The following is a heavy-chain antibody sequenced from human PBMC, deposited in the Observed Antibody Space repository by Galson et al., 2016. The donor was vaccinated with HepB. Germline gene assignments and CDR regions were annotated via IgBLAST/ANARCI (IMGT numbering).Heavy chain of an antibody. V-gene: IGHV1-2*02. J-gene: IGHJ4*02. CDR2: INPNRGGT. Sequence: SVKVSCKASGYTFTGHFLHWVRRAPGQGLEWVGLINPNRGGTTFGQKFHGRVTMTEDTSISTVYMELSSLRPDDTAVYYCARDVGYGGSCLGYWGQGTQVTVSS. CDR3: ARDVGYGGSCLGY. CDR1: GYTFTGHF. D-gene: IGHD4-23*01.